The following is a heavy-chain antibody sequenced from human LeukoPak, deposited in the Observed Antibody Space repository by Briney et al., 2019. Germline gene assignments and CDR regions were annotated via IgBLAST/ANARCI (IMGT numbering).Heavy chain of an antibody. Sequence: GGSLRLSCAASGFAFSSYAMSWVRQAPGKGLEWVSAISGSGGSTYYADSVKGRFTISRDNAKNSLYLQMNSLRDEDTAVYYCARVRWEYCSGGSCYYFDYWGQGTLVTVSS. CDR2: ISGSGGST. CDR3: ARVRWEYCSGGSCYYFDY. V-gene: IGHV3-23*01. J-gene: IGHJ4*02. CDR1: GFAFSSYA. D-gene: IGHD2-15*01.